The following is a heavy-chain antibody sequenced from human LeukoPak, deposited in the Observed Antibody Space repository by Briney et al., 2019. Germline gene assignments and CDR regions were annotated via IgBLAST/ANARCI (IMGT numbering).Heavy chain of an antibody. CDR2: INHSGST. D-gene: IGHD3-22*01. CDR3: ARRTAGYDSSGYYQSEIDY. CDR1: GGSFSGYY. V-gene: IGHV4-34*01. Sequence: PSETLSLTCAVYGGSFSGYYWSWIRQPPGKGLEWIGEINHSGSTNYNPSLKSRVTISVDTSKNQFSLKLSSVTAADTAVYYCARRTAGYDSSGYYQSEIDYWGQGTLVTVSS. J-gene: IGHJ4*02.